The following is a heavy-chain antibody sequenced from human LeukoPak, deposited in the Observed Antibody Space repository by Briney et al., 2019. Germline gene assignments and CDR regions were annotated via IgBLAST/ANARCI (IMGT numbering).Heavy chain of an antibody. CDR2: IYYSGST. V-gene: IGHV4-59*01. CDR1: GGSISSYY. CDR3: ARRIAAAHSHPVFDP. J-gene: IGHJ5*02. Sequence: SETLSLTCTVSGGSISSYYWSWIRQPPGKGLEWIGYIYYSGSTNYNPSLKSRVTISVDTSKNQFSLKLSSVTAADTAVYYCARRIAAAHSHPVFDPWGQGTLVTVSS. D-gene: IGHD6-13*01.